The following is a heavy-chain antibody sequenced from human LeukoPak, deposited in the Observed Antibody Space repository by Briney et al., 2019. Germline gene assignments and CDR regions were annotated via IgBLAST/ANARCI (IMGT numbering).Heavy chain of an antibody. D-gene: IGHD3-3*01. Sequence: GGSLRLSCAASGFTFSSYGMHWVRQAPGKGLEWVAFIRYDGSNKYYADSVKGRFTISRDNSKNTLYLQMNSLRAEDTAVYYCAKDHEDLSLHYDFWSGYSAPDYWGQGTLVTVSS. J-gene: IGHJ4*02. CDR1: GFTFSSYG. V-gene: IGHV3-30*02. CDR2: IRYDGSNK. CDR3: AKDHEDLSLHYDFWSGYSAPDY.